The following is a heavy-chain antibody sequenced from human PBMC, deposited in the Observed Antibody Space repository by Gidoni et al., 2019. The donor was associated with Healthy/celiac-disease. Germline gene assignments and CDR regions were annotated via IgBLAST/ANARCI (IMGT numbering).Heavy chain of an antibody. CDR2: ISSSGSTI. V-gene: IGHV3-48*03. CDR1: GFPFSSSE. CDR3: ARVLRYFDWLPGAFDI. D-gene: IGHD3-9*01. Sequence: EVQLVESGGGLVQPGGSLRLSCAASGFPFSSSEMNWVRQAPGKGLEWVSYISSSGSTIYYADSVKGRFTISRDNAKNSLYLQMNSLRAEDTAVYYCARVLRYFDWLPGAFDIWGQGTMVTVSS. J-gene: IGHJ3*02.